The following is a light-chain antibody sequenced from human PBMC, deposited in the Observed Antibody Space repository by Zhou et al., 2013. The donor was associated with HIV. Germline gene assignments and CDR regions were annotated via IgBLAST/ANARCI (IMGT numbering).Light chain of an antibody. J-gene: IGKJ4*01. CDR2: AAS. Sequence: DIQLTQSPSFLSASVGDRVTITCRASQGISSYLAWYQQKPGKAPKLLIYAASTLQSGVPSRFSGSGSGTEFTLTISSLQPEDVATYYCTKYNSVALTFGGGPRWR. CDR3: TKYNSVALT. V-gene: IGKV1-9*01. CDR1: QGISSY.